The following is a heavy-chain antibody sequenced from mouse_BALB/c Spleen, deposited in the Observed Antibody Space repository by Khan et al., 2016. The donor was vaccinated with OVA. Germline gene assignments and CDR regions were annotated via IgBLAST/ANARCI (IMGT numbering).Heavy chain of an antibody. CDR2: ISSVAYSH. V-gene: IGHV5-15*02. CDR1: GFTFIDYG. CDR3: VRGGFAY. Sequence: EVELVESGGGLVQPGGSRKLSCAASGFTFIDYGMAWVRQTPGKGPEWIAFISSVAYSHYYADTVTGRFTISRENAKNTLYLEMSSLRSDDTTMDYCVRGGFAYWGQGTLVTVSA. J-gene: IGHJ3*01.